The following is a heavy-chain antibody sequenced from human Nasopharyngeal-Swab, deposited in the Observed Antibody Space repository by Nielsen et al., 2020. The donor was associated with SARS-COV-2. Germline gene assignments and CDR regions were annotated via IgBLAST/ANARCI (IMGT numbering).Heavy chain of an antibody. J-gene: IGHJ4*02. CDR3: VRDNNWAFDY. CDR1: GFTFSSYS. Sequence: GESLKISCAASGFTFSSYSMNWVRQAPGKGLEWVSSISSSSSYIYYADSVQGRFTISRDNAGNSVYLQMDSLRVEDTAIYYCVRDNNWAFDYWGQGTLVTVSS. CDR2: ISSSSSYI. D-gene: IGHD1-1*01. V-gene: IGHV3-21*01.